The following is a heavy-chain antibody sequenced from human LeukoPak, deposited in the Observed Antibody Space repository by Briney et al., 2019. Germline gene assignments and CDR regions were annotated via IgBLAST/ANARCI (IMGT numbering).Heavy chain of an antibody. CDR2: ISGGGGTT. CDR3: AKEFYFATSV. J-gene: IGHJ6*02. CDR1: GFTFSTYA. V-gene: IGHV3-23*01. Sequence: GGSLRLSCAASGFTFSTYAMSWVRQAPGKGLEWVSAISGGGGTTHYADSVKGRFTISRDNSKNTLYLQIDSLRAEDTAVYYCAKEFYFATSVWGQGTTVTVSS. D-gene: IGHD2-15*01.